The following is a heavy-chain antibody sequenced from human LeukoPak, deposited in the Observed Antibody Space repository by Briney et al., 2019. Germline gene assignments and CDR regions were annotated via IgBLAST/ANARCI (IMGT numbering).Heavy chain of an antibody. V-gene: IGHV4-34*01. CDR2: INHSGST. CDR3: ARVRWLAPLDY. D-gene: IGHD6-19*01. J-gene: IGHJ4*02. Sequence: SETLSLTCAVYGGSFSGYYWSWIRQPPGKGLEWIGEINHSGSTNYNPSLKSRVTISVDTSKNQFSLKLSSVTAAATAVYYCARVRWLAPLDYGAQGTLVPVSS. CDR1: GGSFSGYY.